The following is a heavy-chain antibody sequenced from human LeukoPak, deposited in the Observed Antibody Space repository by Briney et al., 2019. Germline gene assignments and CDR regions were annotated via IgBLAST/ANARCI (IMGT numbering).Heavy chain of an antibody. CDR1: GGSFSGYY. V-gene: IGHV4-34*01. D-gene: IGHD1-26*01. J-gene: IGHJ4*02. CDR3: ARLPLYYFDY. Sequence: PSETLSLTCAVYGGSFSGYYWSWIRQPPGKGLEWIGEINHSGSTNYNPSLKSRVTISVDTSKNQFSLKLSSVTAADTAVYYCARLPLYYFDYWGQGTLVTVSS. CDR2: INHSGST.